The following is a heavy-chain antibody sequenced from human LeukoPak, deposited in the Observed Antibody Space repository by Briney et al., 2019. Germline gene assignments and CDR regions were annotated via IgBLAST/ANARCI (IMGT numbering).Heavy chain of an antibody. CDR3: ARGPILFYDSSGPPHYFDY. D-gene: IGHD3-22*01. V-gene: IGHV4-34*01. CDR1: GGSFSGYY. CDR2: INHSGST. J-gene: IGHJ4*02. Sequence: SETLSLTCAVYGGSFSGYYWSWIRQPPGKGLEWIGEINHSGSTNYNPSLKSRVTISVDTSKNQFSLKLSSVTAADTAVYYCARGPILFYDSSGPPHYFDYWGQGTLVTVSS.